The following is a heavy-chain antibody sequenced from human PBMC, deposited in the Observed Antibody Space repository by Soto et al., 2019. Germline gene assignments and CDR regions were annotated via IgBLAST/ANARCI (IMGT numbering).Heavy chain of an antibody. J-gene: IGHJ6*02. Sequence: APVKVSCKASGYTFTSYGISWVRQAPGQGLEWMGWISAYNGNTNYAQKLQGRVTMTTDTSTSTAYMELRSLRSDDTAVYYCARSHRLGYSYGPASYYGLYVCSQRTSVTVSS. CDR2: ISAYNGNT. D-gene: IGHD5-18*01. V-gene: IGHV1-18*04. CDR1: GYTFTSYG. CDR3: ARSHRLGYSYGPASYYGLYV.